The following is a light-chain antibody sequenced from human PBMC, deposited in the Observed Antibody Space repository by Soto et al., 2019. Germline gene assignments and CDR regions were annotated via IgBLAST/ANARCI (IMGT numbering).Light chain of an antibody. Sequence: EVVLTQSPATLSSTPGERAILSCMSSQIVSNYFAWYQQNPRHTPRLLIFDTSRRATGVPDRISGSGSGTDFTLTISRLEPEDFAVYYCQQYGSSPITFGQGTRLEI. J-gene: IGKJ5*01. CDR2: DTS. CDR3: QQYGSSPIT. V-gene: IGKV3-20*01. CDR1: QIVSNY.